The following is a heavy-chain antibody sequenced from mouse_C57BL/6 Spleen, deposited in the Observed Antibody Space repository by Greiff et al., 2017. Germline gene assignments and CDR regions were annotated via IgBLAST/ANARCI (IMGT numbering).Heavy chain of an antibody. J-gene: IGHJ3*01. CDR3: ASQVYYSTPSWFAY. V-gene: IGHV1-55*01. Sequence: QVQLQQPGAELVKPGASVKMSCKASGYTFTSYWITWVKQRPGQGLEWIGDLYPGSGSTTYNEKFTSKATLTVDPSSCTAYMQLSTVTSEDSALYYCASQVYYSTPSWFAYWGQGTLVTVSA. CDR1: GYTFTSYW. CDR2: LYPGSGST. D-gene: IGHD2-5*01.